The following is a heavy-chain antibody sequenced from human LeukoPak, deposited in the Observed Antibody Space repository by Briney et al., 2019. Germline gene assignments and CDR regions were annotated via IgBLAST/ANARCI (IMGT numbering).Heavy chain of an antibody. Sequence: ASVKVSCKASGYTFTSYYMHWVRQAPGQGLEWMGIINPSGGSTSYAQKFQGRVTMTRDMSTSTVYMELSSLRSEDTALYYCARIPLGYSGAYYFDSWGQGTLVTVSS. CDR3: ARIPLGYSGAYYFDS. D-gene: IGHD5-12*01. J-gene: IGHJ4*02. CDR2: INPSGGST. CDR1: GYTFTSYY. V-gene: IGHV1-46*01.